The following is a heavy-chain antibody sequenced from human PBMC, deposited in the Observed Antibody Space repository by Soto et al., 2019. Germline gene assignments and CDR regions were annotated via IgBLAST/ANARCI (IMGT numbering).Heavy chain of an antibody. J-gene: IGHJ6*02. CDR1: GFTFSSYA. CDR3: AKVPRGYRYGGYYYYGMDV. Sequence: SGGSLRLSCAASGFTFSSYAMSWVRQAPGKGLEWVSAISGSGGSTYYADSVKGRFTISRDNSKNTLYLQMNSLRAEDTAVYYCAKVPRGYRYGGYYYYGMDVWGQGTTVTVSS. D-gene: IGHD5-18*01. V-gene: IGHV3-23*01. CDR2: ISGSGGST.